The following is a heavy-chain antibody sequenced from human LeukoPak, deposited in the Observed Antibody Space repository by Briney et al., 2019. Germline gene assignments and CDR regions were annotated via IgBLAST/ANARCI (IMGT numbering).Heavy chain of an antibody. J-gene: IGHJ6*02. CDR3: ANGASPASMDV. V-gene: IGHV3-53*04. CDR2: IYSGGST. Sequence: PGGSLRLSCAASGFTFSSYSMNWVRQAPGKGLEWVSVIYSGGSTYYADSVKGRFTISRHNSKNTLYLQMNSLRAEDTAVYYCANGASPASMDVWGQGTTVTVSS. D-gene: IGHD3-16*01. CDR1: GFTFSSYS.